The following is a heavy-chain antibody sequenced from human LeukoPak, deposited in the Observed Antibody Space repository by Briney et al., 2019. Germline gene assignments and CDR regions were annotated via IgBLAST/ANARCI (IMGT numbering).Heavy chain of an antibody. Sequence: SETLSLTCAVYGGSFSGYYWSWLRQPPGKGLEWIGEINHSGSTNYNPSLKSRVTISVDTSKNQFSLKLSSVTAADTAVYYCARLGSTIYWHFDLWGRGTLVTVSS. D-gene: IGHD3-3*01. CDR1: GGSFSGYY. J-gene: IGHJ2*01. CDR2: INHSGST. V-gene: IGHV4-34*01. CDR3: ARLGSTIYWHFDL.